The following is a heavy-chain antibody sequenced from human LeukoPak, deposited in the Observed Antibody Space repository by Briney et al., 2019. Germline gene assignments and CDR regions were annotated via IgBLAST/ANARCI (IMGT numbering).Heavy chain of an antibody. J-gene: IGHJ4*02. Sequence: SETLSLTCTVSGGYISSSSYYWGWIRQPPGKGLEWIGSIYYSGSTYYNPSLKSRVTISVDTSKNQFSLKLSSVTAADTAVYYCARGELELAFDYWGQGTLVTVSS. D-gene: IGHD1-7*01. CDR2: IYYSGST. V-gene: IGHV4-39*07. CDR3: ARGELELAFDY. CDR1: GGYISSSSYY.